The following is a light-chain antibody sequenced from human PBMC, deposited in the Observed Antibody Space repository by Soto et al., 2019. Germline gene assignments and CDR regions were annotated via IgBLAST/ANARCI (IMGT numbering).Light chain of an antibody. CDR3: QQYYSYPQT. Sequence: AIRMTQSPSSLSASTGDRVTITCRASQGISSYLAWYQQKPGKAPKLLIYAASTLQSGVPSRFSGSGSGTDFTLASSCLQSEDFATYYGQQYYSYPQTFGQGTKVEIK. CDR2: AAS. V-gene: IGKV1-8*01. J-gene: IGKJ1*01. CDR1: QGISSY.